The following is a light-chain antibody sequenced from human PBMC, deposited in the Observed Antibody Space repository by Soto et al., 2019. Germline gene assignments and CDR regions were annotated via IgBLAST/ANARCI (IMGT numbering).Light chain of an antibody. V-gene: IGLV4-60*02. CDR3: ETWDSNTHTV. CDR1: SGHSSYI. CDR2: LEGSGSY. J-gene: IGLJ3*02. Sequence: QAVVTQSSSASASLVSSAKLTCTLSSGHSSYIIAWHQQQPGKAPRYLMKLEGSGSYNKGSGVPDRFSGSSSGADRYLTISNLQFEDEADYYCETWDSNTHTVFGGGTKLTVL.